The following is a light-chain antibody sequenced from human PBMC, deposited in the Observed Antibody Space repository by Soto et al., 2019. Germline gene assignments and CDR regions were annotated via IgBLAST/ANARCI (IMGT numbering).Light chain of an antibody. CDR1: QSVLYSSNNKNY. V-gene: IGKV4-1*01. CDR3: QQYYSTPLT. CDR2: WAS. Sequence: DIVMTQSPDSLAVSLGERATINCKSSQSVLYSSNNKNYLAWYQQKPGQPPKLLIYWASTRESGVPDRFSGSGSGTDFTLTISSLQAEDVEVYYCQQYYSTPLTLGGGTKVDTK. J-gene: IGKJ4*01.